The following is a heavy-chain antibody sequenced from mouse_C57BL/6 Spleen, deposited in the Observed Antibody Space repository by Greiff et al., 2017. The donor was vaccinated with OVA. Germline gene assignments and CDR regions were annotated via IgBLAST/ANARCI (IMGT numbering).Heavy chain of an antibody. CDR2: IYPGSGST. CDR1: GYTFTSYW. D-gene: IGHD2-5*01. V-gene: IGHV1-55*01. J-gene: IGHJ1*03. CDR3: ARGYSKVVEGWYFDV. Sequence: QVQLQQPGAELVKPGASVKMSCKASGYTFTSYWITWVKQRPGQGLEWIGDIYPGSGSTNYNEKFKSKATLTVDTSSSTAYMQLSSLTSEDYAVYYCARGYSKVVEGWYFDVWGTGTTVTVSS.